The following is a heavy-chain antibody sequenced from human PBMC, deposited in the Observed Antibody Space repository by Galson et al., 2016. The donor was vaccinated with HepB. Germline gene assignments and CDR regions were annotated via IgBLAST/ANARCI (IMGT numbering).Heavy chain of an antibody. CDR1: GGSLSSGTYY. CDR3: ARARSHPYDSSGYYLDY. J-gene: IGHJ4*02. CDR2: INYRGNT. V-gene: IGHV4-31*03. D-gene: IGHD3-22*01. Sequence: TLSLTCNVSGGSLSSGTYYWSWVRQHPGKGLEWIGYINYRGNTYYNPPLKSRVTMSVDTSNNQFSLRLSSVTAADTAVFYCARARSHPYDSSGYYLDYWGQGTLVTVSS.